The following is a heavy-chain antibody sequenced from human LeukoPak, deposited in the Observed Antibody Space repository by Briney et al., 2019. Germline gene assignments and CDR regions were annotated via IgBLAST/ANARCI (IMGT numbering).Heavy chain of an antibody. CDR1: GGSISSGIYF. Sequence: PSETLSLTCTVSGGSISSGIYFWSWIRQPAGKGLEWIGRIYSSGTTNYSPSLKSRITISVDTSKNQFSLRLSSVTAADTAVYYCAKMDPTDWFDPWSQGTLVTVSS. D-gene: IGHD4-11*01. J-gene: IGHJ5*02. V-gene: IGHV4-61*02. CDR2: IYSSGTT. CDR3: AKMDPTDWFDP.